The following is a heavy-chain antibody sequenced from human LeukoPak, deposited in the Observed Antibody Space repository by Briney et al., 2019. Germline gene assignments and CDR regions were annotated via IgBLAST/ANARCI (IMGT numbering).Heavy chain of an antibody. J-gene: IGHJ6*03. CDR3: AVVVPAAMGGYYYYYMDV. D-gene: IGHD2-2*01. V-gene: IGHV1-69*13. Sequence: SVKVSCKASGGTFSSYAISWVRQAPGQGLEWMGGIIPIFGTANYAQKFQGRVTITADESTSTAYMELSSLRSEDTAVYYCAVVVPAAMGGYYYYYMDVWGKGTTVTVSS. CDR1: GGTFSSYA. CDR2: IIPIFGTA.